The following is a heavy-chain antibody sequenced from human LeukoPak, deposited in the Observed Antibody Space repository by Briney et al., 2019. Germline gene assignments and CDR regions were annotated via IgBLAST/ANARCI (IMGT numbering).Heavy chain of an antibody. CDR2: IYYSGST. J-gene: IGHJ4*02. Sequence: SSETLSLTCTVSGGSVCSGSYYWSWIRQPPGKGLEWIGYIYYSGSTNYNPSLKSRVTISIDTSKNQFSLKLSSVTAADTAVYYCARGPYYDFWSGYYPDNYYFDYWGQGTLVTVSS. V-gene: IGHV4-61*01. CDR1: GGSVCSGSYY. CDR3: ARGPYYDFWSGYYPDNYYFDY. D-gene: IGHD3-3*01.